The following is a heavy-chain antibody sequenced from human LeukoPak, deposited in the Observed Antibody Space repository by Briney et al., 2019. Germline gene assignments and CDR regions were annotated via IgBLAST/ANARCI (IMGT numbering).Heavy chain of an antibody. Sequence: PGRSLRLSCAASGFTFSSYGMHWVRQAPGKGLEWVAVISYDGSNKYYADSVKGRFTISRDNSKNTLYLQMNSLRAEDTAVYYCAKDTAVVPAALDYWAREPWSPSPQ. CDR2: ISYDGSNK. J-gene: IGHJ4*02. D-gene: IGHD2-2*01. CDR3: AKDTAVVPAALDY. CDR1: GFTFSSYG. V-gene: IGHV3-30*18.